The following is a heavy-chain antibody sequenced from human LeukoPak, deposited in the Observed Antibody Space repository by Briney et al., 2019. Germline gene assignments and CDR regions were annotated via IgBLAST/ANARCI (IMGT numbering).Heavy chain of an antibody. CDR3: ARGRGYGYSYGYSYFDY. D-gene: IGHD5-18*01. CDR2: INHSGST. Sequence: SETLSLTCAVYGGSFSGYYWSWIRQPPGKGLEWIGEINHSGSTNYNPSLKSRVTISVDTSKNQFSLKLSSVTAADTAVYYCARGRGYGYSYGYSYFDYWGQGTLVTVSS. CDR1: GGSFSGYY. J-gene: IGHJ4*02. V-gene: IGHV4-34*01.